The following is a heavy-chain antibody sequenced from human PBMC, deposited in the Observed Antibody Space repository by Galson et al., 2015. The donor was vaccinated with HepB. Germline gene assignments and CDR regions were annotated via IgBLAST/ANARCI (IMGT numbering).Heavy chain of an antibody. CDR3: ARGVVEITDYYYGMDV. CDR2: ISYDGSNK. V-gene: IGHV3-30*03. Sequence: LRLSCAASGFTFSSYGMHWVRQAPGKGLEWVAVISYDGSNKYYADSVKGRFTISRDNSKNTLYLQMNSLRAEDTAVYYCARGVVEITDYYYGMDVWGQGTTVTVSS. CDR1: GFTFSSYG. J-gene: IGHJ6*02. D-gene: IGHD2-15*01.